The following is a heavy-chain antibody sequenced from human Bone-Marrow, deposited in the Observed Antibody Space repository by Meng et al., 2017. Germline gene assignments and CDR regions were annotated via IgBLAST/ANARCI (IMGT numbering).Heavy chain of an antibody. CDR3: ARATYGSGKDF. J-gene: IGHJ4*02. Sequence: QVKLQGAGPRLGKPSQTLSLTCTVSGGSINSGDYYWSWIRQHPGKGLEWIGFSYYTGSTQYNPSLKSRVTISVDTSKNQFSLKLSSVTAADTAVYYCARATYGSGKDFWGQGTMVTVSS. D-gene: IGHD3-10*01. CDR2: SYYTGST. CDR1: GGSINSGDYY. V-gene: IGHV4-31*03.